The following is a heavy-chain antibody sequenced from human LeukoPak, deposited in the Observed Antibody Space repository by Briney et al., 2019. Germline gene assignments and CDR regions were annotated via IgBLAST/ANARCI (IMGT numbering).Heavy chain of an antibody. J-gene: IGHJ4*02. Sequence: GGSLRLSCAASGFTLSSYAMTWVRQAPGRGLEWVSSVDGGGGGSYYADSVKGRFTISRDNSKDTLYLQMNSLRAEDTAVYYCARDFSSDSSGYYFDYWGQGTLVTVSS. CDR3: ARDFSSDSSGYYFDY. V-gene: IGHV3-23*01. D-gene: IGHD3-22*01. CDR1: GFTLSSYA. CDR2: VDGGGGGS.